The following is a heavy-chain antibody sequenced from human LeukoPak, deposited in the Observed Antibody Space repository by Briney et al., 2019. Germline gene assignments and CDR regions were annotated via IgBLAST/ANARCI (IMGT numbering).Heavy chain of an antibody. CDR3: ARGSSSSWYGTGPPNWFDP. D-gene: IGHD6-13*01. V-gene: IGHV4-59*01. CDR2: IYYSGST. J-gene: IGHJ5*02. CDR1: GGSISSYY. Sequence: SETLSLTCTVSGGSISSYYWSWIRQPPGKGLEWIGYIYYSGSTNYNPSLKSRVTISVDTSKNQFSLKLSSVTAADTAVYYCARGSSSSWYGTGPPNWFDPWGQGTLVTVSS.